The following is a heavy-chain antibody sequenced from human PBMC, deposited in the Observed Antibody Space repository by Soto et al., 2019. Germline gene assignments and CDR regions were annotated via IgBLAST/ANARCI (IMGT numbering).Heavy chain of an antibody. J-gene: IGHJ4*02. CDR3: GKVLVGATGHTDSDS. CDR2: IDYNGVT. CDR1: GGSIYRSGYY. V-gene: IGHV4-39*01. Sequence: SETLSLTCTVSGGSIYRSGYYWGWIRQPPGRGLEWIGNIDYNGVTYSNPSLKSRVTISRDTSKNQFSLKLTSVTAADTALYYCGKVLVGATGHTDSDSWGPGTPVTVSS. D-gene: IGHD2-15*01.